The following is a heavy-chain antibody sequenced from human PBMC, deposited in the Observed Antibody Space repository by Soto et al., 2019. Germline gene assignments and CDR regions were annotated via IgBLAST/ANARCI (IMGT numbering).Heavy chain of an antibody. D-gene: IGHD3-16*01. CDR3: ARLRRDWGDAFEL. Sequence: QVQLVQSGADVKKPGSSVKVSCKTSGGSFGSSAISWVRQAPAQGLEWMGEIIPVFDKANYAQNFQGRLTITADELTGTVFMELSSLRSEDTAMYFCARLRRDWGDAFELWGLGTFVTVSS. CDR2: IIPVFDKA. V-gene: IGHV1-69*01. J-gene: IGHJ3*01. CDR1: GGSFGSSA.